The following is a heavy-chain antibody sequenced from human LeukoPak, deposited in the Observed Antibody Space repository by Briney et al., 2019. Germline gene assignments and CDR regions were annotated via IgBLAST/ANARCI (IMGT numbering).Heavy chain of an antibody. J-gene: IGHJ6*02. Sequence: SVKVSCKASGGTFSSYAISWVRQAPGQGLEWMGRIIPILGIANYAQKFQGRVTITADKSTSTAYMELSSLRSEDTAVYYGARDPSNYDILTGYYPEYYYYGMDVWGQGTTVTVSS. CDR3: ARDPSNYDILTGYYPEYYYYGMDV. CDR2: IIPILGIA. V-gene: IGHV1-69*04. D-gene: IGHD3-9*01. CDR1: GGTFSSYA.